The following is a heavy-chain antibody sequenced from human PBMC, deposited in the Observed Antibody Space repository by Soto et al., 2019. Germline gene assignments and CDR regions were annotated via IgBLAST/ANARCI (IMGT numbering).Heavy chain of an antibody. V-gene: IGHV2-5*02. CDR2: IYWDDDK. CDR3: TLSTIVGTILRFDF. J-gene: IGHJ4*02. Sequence: QITLKESGPTLVKPTQTLTLTCTLSGFSLSTSGVGVGWIRQPPGKALEWLALIYWDDDKRYSPSLKSRVTTXQXTXXNQVALTMTNMDPVDTATYYCTLSTIVGTILRFDFWGQGTLVTVSS. CDR1: GFSLSTSGVG. D-gene: IGHD5-12*01.